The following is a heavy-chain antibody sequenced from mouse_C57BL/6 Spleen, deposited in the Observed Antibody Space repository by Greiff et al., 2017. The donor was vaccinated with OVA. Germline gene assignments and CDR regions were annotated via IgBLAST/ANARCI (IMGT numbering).Heavy chain of an antibody. Sequence: VHLVESGPGLVAPSQSLSITCTVSGFSLTSYGVDWVRQSPGKGLEWLGVIWGVGSTNYNSALNSSLSISKDNSKSQVFLKMNSLQTDDTAMDYCATYDYDGRGFAYWGQGTLVTVSA. CDR1: GFSLTSYG. D-gene: IGHD2-4*01. CDR2: IWGVGST. CDR3: ATYDYDGRGFAY. V-gene: IGHV2-6*01. J-gene: IGHJ3*01.